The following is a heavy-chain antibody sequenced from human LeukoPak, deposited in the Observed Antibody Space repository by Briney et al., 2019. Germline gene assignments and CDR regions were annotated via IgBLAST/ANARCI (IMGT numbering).Heavy chain of an antibody. V-gene: IGHV1-2*02. Sequence: GRTVKVSRKASGYTFTGYYMHCGRQAPGQGLEGRGWINPSSGGTNYAPKFQGRVTMTRDTSISTPYMELSRLRSDYTAVYYCARVRRGELNFDYWGQGTLVTVSS. CDR3: ARVRRGELNFDY. CDR2: INPSSGGT. CDR1: GYTFTGYY. D-gene: IGHD1-26*01. J-gene: IGHJ4*02.